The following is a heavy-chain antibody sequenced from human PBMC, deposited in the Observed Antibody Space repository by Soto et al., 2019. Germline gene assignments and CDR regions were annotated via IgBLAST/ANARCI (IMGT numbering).Heavy chain of an antibody. CDR1: GYTFTSYD. CDR3: ARFISYAEVGRNDY. Sequence: QVQLVQSGAEVKKPGASVKVSCKASGYTFTSYDINWLRQATVQGLEWMGWMNPNSGNPGYAQKFQVRVTMTRTTSISTAYMELSSLRSEDPAVYYCARFISYAEVGRNDYWGQGTLVTVSS. V-gene: IGHV1-8*01. CDR2: MNPNSGNP. D-gene: IGHD2-2*01. J-gene: IGHJ4*02.